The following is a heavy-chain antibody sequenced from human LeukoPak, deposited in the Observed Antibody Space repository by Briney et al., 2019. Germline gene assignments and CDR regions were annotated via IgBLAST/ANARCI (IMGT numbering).Heavy chain of an antibody. Sequence: SETLSLTCAVYGGSFNSYYWSWIRQPPGKGLEWIGEINHSGNTNYNPSLKSRVTISVDTSKNQFSLKLSSVTAADTAVYYCARNRGYCSGGSCYRGYNWFDPWGQGTLVTVSS. CDR3: ARNRGYCSGGSCYRGYNWFDP. J-gene: IGHJ5*02. D-gene: IGHD2-15*01. V-gene: IGHV4-34*01. CDR2: INHSGNT. CDR1: GGSFNSYY.